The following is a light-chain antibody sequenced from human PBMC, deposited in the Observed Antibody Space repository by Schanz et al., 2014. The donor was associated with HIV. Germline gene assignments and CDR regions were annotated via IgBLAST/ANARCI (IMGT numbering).Light chain of an antibody. Sequence: DIQMTQSPSSLSASVGDRVTITCRASQGFGSYLAWYQQRPGKAPKLLIYDASNLETGVPSRFSGRGSGTDFTFTISSLQPEDIATYYCQQYDNLFTFGPGTKVNIK. CDR3: QQYDNLFT. CDR1: QGFGSY. CDR2: DAS. J-gene: IGKJ3*01. V-gene: IGKV1-33*01.